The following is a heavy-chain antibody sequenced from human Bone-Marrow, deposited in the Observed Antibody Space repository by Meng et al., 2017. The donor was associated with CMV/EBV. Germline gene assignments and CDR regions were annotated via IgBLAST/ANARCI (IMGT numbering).Heavy chain of an antibody. D-gene: IGHD5-12*01. CDR1: GGSISSGGYY. CDR3: ASLWGSGYDYAFDP. CDR2: IYYSGST. V-gene: IGHV4-31*03. Sequence: LRLSCTVSGGSISSGGYYWSWIRQHPGKGLEWIGYIYYSGSTYYNPSLKSRVTISVDTSKSQFSLKLSSVTAADTAVYYCASLWGSGYDYAFDPWGQGTLVTVSS. J-gene: IGHJ5*02.